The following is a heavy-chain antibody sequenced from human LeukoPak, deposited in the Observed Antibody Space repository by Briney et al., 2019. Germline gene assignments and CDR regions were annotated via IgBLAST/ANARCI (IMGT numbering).Heavy chain of an antibody. Sequence: SETLSLTCTVSGGSITSYYWSWIRQPPGRGLEWIGYISYSGSTNYNPSLKSRVTISVDTSKNQFSLKLSSVTAADTAVYYCARAGDSGNLAWGQGTLVTVSS. CDR3: ARAGDSGNLA. CDR1: GGSITSYY. D-gene: IGHD1-26*01. V-gene: IGHV4-59*08. J-gene: IGHJ5*02. CDR2: ISYSGST.